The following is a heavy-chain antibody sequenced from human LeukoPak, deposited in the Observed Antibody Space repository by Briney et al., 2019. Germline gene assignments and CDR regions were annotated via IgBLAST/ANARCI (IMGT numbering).Heavy chain of an antibody. CDR2: ISAYNGNT. D-gene: IGHD3-22*01. CDR3: ARAYDSSAYRGYYFDY. V-gene: IGHV1-18*01. Sequence: ASVKVSCKASGYTFNSYGISWVRQAPGQGLEWMAWISAYNGNTNYAQKLQGRVTMTTDTSTSTGYMELRSLRSDDTAVYFCARAYDSSAYRGYYFDYWGQGTLVTVSS. J-gene: IGHJ4*02. CDR1: GYTFNSYG.